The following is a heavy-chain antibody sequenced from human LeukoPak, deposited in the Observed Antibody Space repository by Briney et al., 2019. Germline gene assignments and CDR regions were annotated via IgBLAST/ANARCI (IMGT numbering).Heavy chain of an antibody. Sequence: PGGSLRLSCAASGFTFSSYAMSWVRQAPGKGLEWVSAISGSGGSTYYADSVKGRFTIYRDNSKNTLYLQMNSLRAEDTAVYYCAKRNRIAVAGSVFDYWGQGTLVTVSS. D-gene: IGHD6-19*01. V-gene: IGHV3-23*01. CDR3: AKRNRIAVAGSVFDY. CDR1: GFTFSSYA. J-gene: IGHJ4*02. CDR2: ISGSGGST.